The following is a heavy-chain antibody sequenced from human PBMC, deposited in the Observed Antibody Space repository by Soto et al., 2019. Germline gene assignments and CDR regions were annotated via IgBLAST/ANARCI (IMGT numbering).Heavy chain of an antibody. CDR3: ARGQRCTNGVCPYYYYGMDV. V-gene: IGHV4-4*02. D-gene: IGHD2-8*01. CDR2: IYHSGST. J-gene: IGHJ6*02. CDR1: GGSISSSNW. Sequence: PSETLSLTCAVSGGSISSSNWWSWVRQPPGKGLEWIGEIYHSGSTNYNPSLKSRVTISVDKSKNQFSLKLSSATAADTAVYYCARGQRCTNGVCPYYYYGMDVWGQGTTVTVSS.